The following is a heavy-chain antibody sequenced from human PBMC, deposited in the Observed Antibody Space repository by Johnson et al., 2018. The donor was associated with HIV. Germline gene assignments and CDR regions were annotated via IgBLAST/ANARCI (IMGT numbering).Heavy chain of an antibody. Sequence: QVQLVESGGGVVQPGGSLRLSCAASGFTFSSYGMHWVRQAPGKGLEWVAFIRYDGSNTYYADSVKGRFTISSDNSKNTLYLQMNSLRAEDTAVYYCAKDWGIAVAGVDAFDIWGQGTMVTVSS. J-gene: IGHJ3*02. CDR2: IRYDGSNT. V-gene: IGHV3-30*02. CDR1: GFTFSSYG. D-gene: IGHD6-19*01. CDR3: AKDWGIAVAGVDAFDI.